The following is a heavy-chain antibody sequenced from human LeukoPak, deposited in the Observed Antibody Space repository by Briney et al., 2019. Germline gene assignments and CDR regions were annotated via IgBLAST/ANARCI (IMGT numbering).Heavy chain of an antibody. CDR1: GGSISGDY. D-gene: IGHD2-2*01. CDR3: ARDEKGTSSDY. J-gene: IGHJ4*02. CDR2: FYTSGNTRST. Sequence: PSETLSLTCTVSGGSISGDYWSWIRQPAGKGLEWIGRFYTSGNTRSTIYNPSLRSRVTMSADTSNNQLSLTVNSVTAADTAIYYCARDEKGTSSDYWGQGTLVTVAS. V-gene: IGHV4-4*07.